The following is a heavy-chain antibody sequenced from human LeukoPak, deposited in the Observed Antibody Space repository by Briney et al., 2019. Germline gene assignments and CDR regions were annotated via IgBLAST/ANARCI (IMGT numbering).Heavy chain of an antibody. CDR1: GYSFINYW. CDR2: IYPGDSDT. V-gene: IGHV5-51*01. J-gene: IGHJ4*02. CDR3: ARISGSGSSIYYFDY. Sequence: GESLKISCKGSGYSFINYWIGWVRQVPGKGLEWMGIIYPGDSDTRYSPSFQGQVTISADKSISTAYLQWSSLKASDTAMYYCARISGSGSSIYYFDYWGQGTLVTVSS. D-gene: IGHD6-19*01.